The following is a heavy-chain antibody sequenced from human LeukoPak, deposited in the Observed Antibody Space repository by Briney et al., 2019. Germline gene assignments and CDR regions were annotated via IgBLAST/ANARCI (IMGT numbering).Heavy chain of an antibody. CDR3: ARERYTNGAFDI. CDR1: GGSISSSRYY. J-gene: IGHJ3*02. V-gene: IGHV4-61*01. Sequence: PSETLSLICTVSGGSISSSRYYGGWIRQPPGKGLEWIGYIYYSGSTNYNPSLKSRVTISVDTSKNQFSLKLSSVTAADTAVYYCARERYTNGAFDIWGQGTMVTVSS. CDR2: IYYSGST. D-gene: IGHD5-18*01.